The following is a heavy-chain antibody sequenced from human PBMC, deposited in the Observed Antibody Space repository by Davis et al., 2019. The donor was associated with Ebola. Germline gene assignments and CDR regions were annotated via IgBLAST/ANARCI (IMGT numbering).Heavy chain of an antibody. CDR1: GYSITTYY. D-gene: IGHD3-10*01. Sequence: ASVKVSCKASGYSITTYYMHWVRQAPGQGLEWMGIINPSGGSTSYAQKFQGRVTMTRDTSTSTVYMELSSLRSEDTAVYYCARDWRGNLVFDYWGQGTLVTVSS. V-gene: IGHV1-46*01. CDR2: INPSGGST. CDR3: ARDWRGNLVFDY. J-gene: IGHJ4*02.